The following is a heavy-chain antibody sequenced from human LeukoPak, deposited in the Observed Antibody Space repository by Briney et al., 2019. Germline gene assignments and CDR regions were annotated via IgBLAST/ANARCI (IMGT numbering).Heavy chain of an antibody. J-gene: IGHJ4*02. CDR1: GFTFSSYE. Sequence: GGSLRLSCAASGFTFSSYEMNWVRQAPGKGLEWVSYISSSGSTIYYADSVKGRFTISRDNAKNSLYLQMNSLRAEDTAVYYCARDKQGYYGSGSRFDYWGQGTLVTVSS. CDR2: ISSSGSTI. D-gene: IGHD3-10*01. V-gene: IGHV3-48*03. CDR3: ARDKQGYYGSGSRFDY.